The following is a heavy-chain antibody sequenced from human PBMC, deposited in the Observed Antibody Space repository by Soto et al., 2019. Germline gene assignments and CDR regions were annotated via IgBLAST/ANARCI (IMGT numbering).Heavy chain of an antibody. D-gene: IGHD6-13*01. V-gene: IGHV4-30-4*02. CDR1: GGSISSGDYY. CDR2: IYYSGST. J-gene: IGHJ6*02. CDR3: ARARYSSSGYYYYGMDV. Sequence: SETLSLTCTVSGGSISSGDYYWSWIRQPPGKGLEWIGYIYYSGSTYYNPSLKSRVTISVDTSKNQFSLKLSSVTAADTAVYYCARARYSSSGYYYYGMDVCGQGTTVTVSS.